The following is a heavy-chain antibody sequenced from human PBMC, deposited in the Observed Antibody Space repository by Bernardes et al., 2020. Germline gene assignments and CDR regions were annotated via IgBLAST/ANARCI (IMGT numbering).Heavy chain of an antibody. V-gene: IGHV3-9*01. CDR2: VNWKSDDV. Sequence: VPGKGLEWVSGVNWKSDDVGYADSVKGRFTISRDSAKNSLFLQMTGLRPEDSALYYCAKSRGFAFGVDPFDIWGRGTLVNVSS. J-gene: IGHJ3*02. CDR3: AKSRGFAFGVDPFDI. D-gene: IGHD3-16*01.